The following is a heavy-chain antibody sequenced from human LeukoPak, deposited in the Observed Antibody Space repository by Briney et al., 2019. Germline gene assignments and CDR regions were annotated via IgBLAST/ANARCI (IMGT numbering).Heavy chain of an antibody. CDR3: TRSPSLGGSYWGFDY. J-gene: IGHJ4*02. V-gene: IGHV3-7*02. CDR1: GFTFSSYE. CDR2: IKQDGSEK. D-gene: IGHD1-26*01. Sequence: GGSLRLSCAASGFTFSSYEMNWVRQAPGKGLEWVANIKQDGSEKYYVDSVKGRFTISRDNAKNTLYLQMNSLRADDTAVYYCTRSPSLGGSYWGFDYWGQGTLLTVSS.